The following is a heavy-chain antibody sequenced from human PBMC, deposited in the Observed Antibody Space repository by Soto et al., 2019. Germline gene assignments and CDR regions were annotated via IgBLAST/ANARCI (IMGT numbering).Heavy chain of an antibody. D-gene: IGHD3-10*01. CDR2: ISSNGGTT. CDR3: VSRVSGNCDY. V-gene: IGHV3-64*01. Sequence: ESGGGMVQPGGSLRLSCVASGFTFSSYDMHWVRQAPGKGLEYVSSISSNGGTTYYGNSVKGRFTISRDNSTNTLYLQMGSLRAEDMAVYYCVSRVSGNCDYWGQGTLVTVSS. J-gene: IGHJ4*02. CDR1: GFTFSSYD.